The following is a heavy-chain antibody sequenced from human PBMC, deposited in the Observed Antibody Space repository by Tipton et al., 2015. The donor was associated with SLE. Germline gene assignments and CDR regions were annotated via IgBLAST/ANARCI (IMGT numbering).Heavy chain of an antibody. Sequence: TLSLTCSVSGGSISGYYWGWIRQPPGKGLAWIGYIYDSGSTNYNPSLKSRVTMSVDTSKNQFSLNLSSVTAADTALYFCARDGYYYDTSGSTPFDYWGQGKLVTVSS. V-gene: IGHV4-59*12. CDR3: ARDGYYYDTSGSTPFDY. D-gene: IGHD3-22*01. CDR1: GGSISGYY. CDR2: IYDSGST. J-gene: IGHJ4*02.